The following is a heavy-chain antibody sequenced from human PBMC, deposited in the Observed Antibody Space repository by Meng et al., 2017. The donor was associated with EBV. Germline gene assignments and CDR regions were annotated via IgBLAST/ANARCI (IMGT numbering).Heavy chain of an antibody. CDR1: GYNFTSYA. D-gene: IGHD3-3*01. Sequence: QVQLVQAGAEVKKPGASVKVSCKASGYNFTSYAMHWVRQAPGQRLEWMGWINAGNGNTKYSQKFQGRVTITRDTSASTAYMELSSLRSEDTAVYYCARSGATIFGVVIPTYYFDYWGQGTLVTVSS. J-gene: IGHJ4*02. V-gene: IGHV1-3*01. CDR3: ARSGATIFGVVIPTYYFDY. CDR2: INAGNGNT.